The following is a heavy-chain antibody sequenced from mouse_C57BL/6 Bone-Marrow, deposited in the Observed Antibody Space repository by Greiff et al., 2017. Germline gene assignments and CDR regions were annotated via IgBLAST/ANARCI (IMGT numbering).Heavy chain of an antibody. CDR3: ARGGTCKRGTFDY. V-gene: IGHV5-6*01. CDR1: GFTFSSYG. J-gene: IGHJ2*01. CDR2: ISSGGSYT. D-gene: IGHD3-3*01. Sequence: EVQLVESGGDLVKPGGSLKLSCAASGFTFSSYGMSWVRQTPDKRLEWVATISSGGSYTYYPDSVKGRFTISRDNAKNTLYLQMRSLKSEDTAMYYCARGGTCKRGTFDYWGQGTTLTVSS.